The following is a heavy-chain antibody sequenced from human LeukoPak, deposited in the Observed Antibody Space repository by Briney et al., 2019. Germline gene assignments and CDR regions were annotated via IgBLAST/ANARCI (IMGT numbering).Heavy chain of an antibody. CDR1: GGTFSSYA. CDR3: ARDGPGGRESPAFDI. J-gene: IGHJ3*02. D-gene: IGHD2-15*01. CDR2: IIPIFGTT. Sequence: SVKVSCKASGGTFSSYAISWVRQAPGQGLEWMGGIIPIFGTTNYAQKFQGRVTITADESTSTAYMELRSLRSDDTAVYYCARDGPGGRESPAFDIWGQGTMVTVSS. V-gene: IGHV1-69*13.